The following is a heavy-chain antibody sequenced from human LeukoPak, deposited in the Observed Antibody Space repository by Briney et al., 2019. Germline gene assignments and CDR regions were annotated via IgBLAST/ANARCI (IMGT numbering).Heavy chain of an antibody. CDR3: ARVLSLRYFDWVLYADC. V-gene: IGHV3-23*01. CDR1: GFIFTNYA. J-gene: IGHJ4*02. CDR2: INDSGSRT. D-gene: IGHD3-9*01. Sequence: GGSLRLSCAASGFIFTNYAMSWLRQAPAKGLEWVSGINDSGSRTYYADSVKGRFTTSRDNSKNNLFLQMISLRAEDTAIYYCARVLSLRYFDWVLYADCWGQGILVTVSS.